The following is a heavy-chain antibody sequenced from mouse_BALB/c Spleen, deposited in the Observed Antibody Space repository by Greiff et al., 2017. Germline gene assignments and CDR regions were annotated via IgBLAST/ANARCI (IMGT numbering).Heavy chain of an antibody. J-gene: IGHJ4*01. D-gene: IGHD1-1*01. CDR3: ALVAITTVVATDYAMDY. CDR1: GFNIKDTY. V-gene: IGHV14-3*02. Sequence: EVQLVESGAELVKPGASVKLSCTASGFNIKDTYMHWVKQRPEQGLEWIGRIDPANGNTKYDPKFQGKATITADTSSNTAYLQLSSLTSEDTAVYYCALVAITTVVATDYAMDYWGQGTSVTVSS. CDR2: IDPANGNT.